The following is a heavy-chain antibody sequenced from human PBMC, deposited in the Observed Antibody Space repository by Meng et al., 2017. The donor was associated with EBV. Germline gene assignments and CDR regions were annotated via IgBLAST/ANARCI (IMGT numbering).Heavy chain of an antibody. Sequence: QVQLVQSGAEVEKPGSSVKVSRKTSGGTFRRHAVRWARQAPGQGLEWMGGLIPMSDAPHYAQKFQGRVTMTADESTNTHYMDLSGLRFEDTAVYYCASESGRGFTPDYWGQGTLVTVSS. CDR2: LIPMSDAP. V-gene: IGHV1-69*01. J-gene: IGHJ4*02. CDR1: GGTFRRHA. CDR3: ASESGRGFTPDY. D-gene: IGHD3-10*01.